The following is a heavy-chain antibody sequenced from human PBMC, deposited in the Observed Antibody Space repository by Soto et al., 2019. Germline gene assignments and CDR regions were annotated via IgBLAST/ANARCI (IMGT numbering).Heavy chain of an antibody. CDR2: YHSGGST. J-gene: IGHJ6*02. CDR3: VRSRQMESGNDYGLDV. CDR1: GVSLNTADTW. D-gene: IGHD1-1*01. V-gene: IGHV4-30-4*01. Sequence: QVQLQESGSGLVKPSQSLSLTCTVSGVSLNTADTWWSWIRQSPGKGLEFIGYYHSGGSTYYDASVRSRFIISADTSKSQFSLKLSSVTVADTAVYFCVRSRQMESGNDYGLDVWGQGTTVTVSS.